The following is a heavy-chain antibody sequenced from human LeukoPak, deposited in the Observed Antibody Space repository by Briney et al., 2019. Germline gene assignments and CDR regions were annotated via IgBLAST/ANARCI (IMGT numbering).Heavy chain of an antibody. V-gene: IGHV1-8*01. D-gene: IGHD2-15*01. CDR3: ARLYRSGGSCYSWYYYYYMDV. J-gene: IGHJ6*03. CDR1: GYTFTSYD. Sequence: ASVKVPCKASGYTFTSYDINWVRQATGQGLEWMGWMNPNSGNTGYAQKFQGRVTMTRNTSISTAYMELSSLRSEDTAVYYCARLYRSGGSCYSWYYYYYMDVWGEGTTVTVSS. CDR2: MNPNSGNT.